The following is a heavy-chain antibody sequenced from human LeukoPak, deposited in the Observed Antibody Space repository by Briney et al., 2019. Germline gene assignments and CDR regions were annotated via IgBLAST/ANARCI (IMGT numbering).Heavy chain of an antibody. J-gene: IGHJ5*02. V-gene: IGHV5-10-1*01. CDR1: GYSFTNYR. Sequence: GESLRISCKGSGYSFTNYRISWVRHMPGRGLEWMGWIDASDSYTNYSPSFQGHVTISAGESSSTAYLQWSSLKASDTAIYYCARHVLYSYGPQWWFDPWGQGTLVTVSS. D-gene: IGHD5-18*01. CDR2: IDASDSYT. CDR3: ARHVLYSYGPQWWFDP.